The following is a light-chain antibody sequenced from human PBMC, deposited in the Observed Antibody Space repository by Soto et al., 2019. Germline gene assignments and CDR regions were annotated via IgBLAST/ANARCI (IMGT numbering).Light chain of an antibody. CDR3: QQYDTGPPS. Sequence: QMTQSPASLSASVGDRVTITCQATQDITNYLNWYQHKPGKAPKLLIYDASNLQTGVPSRFSGSGSGTDFTFTITGLQPEDIATYYCQQYDTGPPSFGQGTKLEIK. J-gene: IGKJ2*01. CDR2: DAS. CDR1: QDITNY. V-gene: IGKV1-33*01.